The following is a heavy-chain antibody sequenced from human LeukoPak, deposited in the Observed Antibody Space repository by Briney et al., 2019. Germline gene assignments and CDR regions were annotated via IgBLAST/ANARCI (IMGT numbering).Heavy chain of an antibody. Sequence: SETLSLTCTVSGGSISSSDYYWGWIRQPPGKGLEWIGSFYYSGSTYYNPSLKSRVTISVDTSKNQFSLKLTSVTAADTAVYYCARDCFSWAPASNNWFDPWGQGTLVTVSS. J-gene: IGHJ5*02. CDR1: GGSISSSDYY. CDR2: FYYSGST. CDR3: ARDCFSWAPASNNWFDP. V-gene: IGHV4-39*02. D-gene: IGHD3-16*01.